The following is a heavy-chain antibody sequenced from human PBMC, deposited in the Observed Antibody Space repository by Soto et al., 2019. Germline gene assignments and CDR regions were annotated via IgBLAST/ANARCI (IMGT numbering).Heavy chain of an antibody. CDR3: ARDQSRPAGQIEAHSYYYGMEV. D-gene: IGHD2-21*01. Sequence: LRLSCAASGFTFSSYAMPWVRQAPGKGLEWGAGISYDGSNKYYADSVKGRFTISRDNSKNTLYLQMNSLRAEDTAVYYCARDQSRPAGQIEAHSYYYGMEVWGQVTKVTVSS. V-gene: IGHV3-30-3*01. CDR1: GFTFSSYA. J-gene: IGHJ6*02. CDR2: ISYDGSNK.